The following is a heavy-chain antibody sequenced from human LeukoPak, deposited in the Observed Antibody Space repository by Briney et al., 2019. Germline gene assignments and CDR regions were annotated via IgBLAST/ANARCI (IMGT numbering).Heavy chain of an antibody. CDR2: ISASGYNT. CDR1: GFTFSSCG. Sequence: PGGSLRLSCAASGFTFSSCGMSWVRQAPGKGLEWVSTISASGYNTYYADAVQGRFTISRDNSKNTLFLQMNSLTAEDTAVYYCAKGAEEGVVITSVHYYYMDVWGKGTTVAISS. J-gene: IGHJ6*03. D-gene: IGHD3-22*01. V-gene: IGHV3-23*01. CDR3: AKGAEEGVVITSVHYYYMDV.